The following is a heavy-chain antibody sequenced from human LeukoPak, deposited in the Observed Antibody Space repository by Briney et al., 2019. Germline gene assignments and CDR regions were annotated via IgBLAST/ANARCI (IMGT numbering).Heavy chain of an antibody. CDR2: INHSGST. V-gene: IGHV4-34*01. CDR3: ARKIAARYYYYGMDV. J-gene: IGHJ6*02. CDR1: GGSFSGYY. D-gene: IGHD6-6*01. Sequence: PSETLSLTCAVYGGSFSGYYWSWIRQPPGEGLEWIGEINHSGSTNYNPSLKSRVTISVDTSKNQFSLKLGSVTAADTAVYYCARKIAARYYYYGMDVWGQGTTVTVSS.